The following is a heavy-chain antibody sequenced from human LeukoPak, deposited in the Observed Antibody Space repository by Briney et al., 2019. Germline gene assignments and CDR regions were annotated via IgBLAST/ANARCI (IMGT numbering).Heavy chain of an antibody. CDR2: ICATGGNT. Sequence: GGSLRLSCAASAFTFSSYAMSWVRQAPGKGLEWVSVICATGGNTFYADSVKGRFTISRDNSKNTLYLQMNSLRAEDTAKYYCAKDLSVVIPTGNDHWGQGTLVTVSS. D-gene: IGHD3-22*01. J-gene: IGHJ4*02. CDR1: AFTFSSYA. V-gene: IGHV3-23*01. CDR3: AKDLSVVIPTGNDH.